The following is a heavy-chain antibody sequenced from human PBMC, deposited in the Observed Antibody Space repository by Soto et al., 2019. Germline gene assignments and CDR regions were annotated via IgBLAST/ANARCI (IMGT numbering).Heavy chain of an antibody. CDR1: GYTFADYA. J-gene: IGHJ1*01. Sequence: GASVKVSCKASGYTFADYAMHWVRQAPGQRLEWLGWINAGNGNTKYSQKFQARVTITRDTSASTAYMELSSLRSEDTAVYYCARDDGYCTNGVCIPKYFQHWGQGTLVTVSS. CDR3: ARDDGYCTNGVCIPKYFQH. V-gene: IGHV1-3*01. D-gene: IGHD2-8*01. CDR2: INAGNGNT.